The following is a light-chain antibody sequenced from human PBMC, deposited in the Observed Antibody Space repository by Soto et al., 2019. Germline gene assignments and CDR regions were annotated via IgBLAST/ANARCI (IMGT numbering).Light chain of an antibody. V-gene: IGLV2-23*02. Sequence: SALTQPAYEYGSRGESITISCKGTTSDVGSYDLVSWYQQHPGKAPKLIIYDVTKRPSGVSNRFSGSKSGNTASLTISGLQAEDEADYYCCSYAGSSTYVFGSGTRSPS. CDR1: TSDVGSYDL. CDR3: CSYAGSSTYV. CDR2: DVT. J-gene: IGLJ1*01.